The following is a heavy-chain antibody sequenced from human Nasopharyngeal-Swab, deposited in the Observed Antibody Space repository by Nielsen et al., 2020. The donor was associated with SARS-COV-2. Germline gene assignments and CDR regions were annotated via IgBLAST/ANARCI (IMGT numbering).Heavy chain of an antibody. CDR2: INHSGST. V-gene: IGHV4-34*01. CDR3: ARMTPLAVAGGSWFDP. Sequence: SETLSLTCAVYGASFSGYYWTWIRQPPGKGLEWIGEINHSGSTNYNPSLKSRVTISVDTSKNQFSLKLSSVTAADTAVYYCARMTPLAVAGGSWFDPWGQGTLVTVSS. CDR1: GASFSGYY. J-gene: IGHJ5*02. D-gene: IGHD6-19*01.